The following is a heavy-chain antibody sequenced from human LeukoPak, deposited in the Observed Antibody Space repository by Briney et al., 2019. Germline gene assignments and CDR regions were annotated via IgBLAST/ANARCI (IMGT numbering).Heavy chain of an antibody. V-gene: IGHV4-61*01. Sequence: PSQTLSLTCTVSGGSISSGSYYWSWIRQPPGKGLEWIGYIYYSGSTNYNPSLKSRVTISVDTSKNQFSLKLSSVTAADTAVYYCAWERVAFDIWGQGTMVTVSS. CDR1: GGSISSGSYY. J-gene: IGHJ3*02. CDR2: IYYSGST. CDR3: AWERVAFDI.